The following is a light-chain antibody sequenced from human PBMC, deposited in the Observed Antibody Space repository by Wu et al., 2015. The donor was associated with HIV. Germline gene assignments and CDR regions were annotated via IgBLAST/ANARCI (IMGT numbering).Light chain of an antibody. CDR1: QSISLHL. V-gene: IGKV3-20*01. CDR3: QQYGNSPNT. J-gene: IGKJ2*01. Sequence: TLSLXGRRQSISLHLLRPGTTQETWPRLPGSSIYGASSRATGIPDRFTGNGSGTDFTLTISRLEPEDFAVYYCQQYGNSPNTFGQGTKLEIK. CDR2: GAS.